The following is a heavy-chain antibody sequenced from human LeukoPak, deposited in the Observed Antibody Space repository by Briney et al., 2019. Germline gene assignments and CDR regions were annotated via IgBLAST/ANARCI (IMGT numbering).Heavy chain of an antibody. Sequence: SETLSLTCAVYGGSFSGYYWSWIRQPPGKGLEWIGEINHSGSTNYNPSLKSRVTISVDTSKNQFSLKLSSVTAADTAVYYCARGRGYCSSTSCYYFDYWGQGTLVTVCS. J-gene: IGHJ4*02. CDR3: ARGRGYCSSTSCYYFDY. CDR1: GGSFSGYY. V-gene: IGHV4-34*01. D-gene: IGHD2-2*01. CDR2: INHSGST.